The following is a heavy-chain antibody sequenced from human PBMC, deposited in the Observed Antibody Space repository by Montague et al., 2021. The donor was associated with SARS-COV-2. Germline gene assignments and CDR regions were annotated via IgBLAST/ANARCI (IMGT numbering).Heavy chain of an antibody. D-gene: IGHD3-10*01. J-gene: IGHJ4*02. Sequence: SETLSLTCTVSGGSISSSSYYWGWIRQPPGKGLEWIGNIYYSGSTYYNPSLKSRVTISVDTSKNQFSLKLNSVTAADTAVYYCASFACQIGELLSFDYWGQGSLVTVSS. CDR1: GGSISSSSYY. CDR3: ASFACQIGELLSFDY. V-gene: IGHV4-39*01. CDR2: IYYSGST.